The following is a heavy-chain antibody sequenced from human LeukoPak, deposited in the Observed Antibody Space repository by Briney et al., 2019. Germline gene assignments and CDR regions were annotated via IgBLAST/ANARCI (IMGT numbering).Heavy chain of an antibody. CDR2: IKQDGSKE. D-gene: IGHD1-1*01. CDR3: ARAGTGAFDI. V-gene: IGHV3-7*03. J-gene: IGHJ3*02. Sequence: GSLRLSCAASGFTFSNQWMTWVRQAPGKGLEWVANIKQDGSKEHYVDSVKGRFTISRDSAKNSVYLQMNSLRAEDTAVYYCARAGTGAFDIWGQGTMVTVSS. CDR1: GFTFSNQW.